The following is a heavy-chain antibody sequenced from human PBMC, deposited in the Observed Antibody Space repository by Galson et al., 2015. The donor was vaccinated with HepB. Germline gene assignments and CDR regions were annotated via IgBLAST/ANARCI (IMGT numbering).Heavy chain of an antibody. CDR2: IYPGDSET. Sequence: QSGAEVKKSGESLKIPCKTSGYSFSIYWIGWVRQMPGKGLEWMGIIYPGDSETRYSPSFQGLVTISVDKSTNTAYLQWSTLKASDTAMYYCARLHVKYSSRSHVDQWGQGTLVTVSS. CDR1: GYSFSIYW. J-gene: IGHJ4*02. D-gene: IGHD6-13*01. CDR3: ARLHVKYSSRSHVDQ. V-gene: IGHV5-51*01.